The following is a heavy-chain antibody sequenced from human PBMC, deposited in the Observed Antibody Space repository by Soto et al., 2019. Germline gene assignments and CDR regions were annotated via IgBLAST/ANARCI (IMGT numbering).Heavy chain of an antibody. Sequence: QVQLVQPGAEVKKPGASVKFSCKASGYIFTNFYIHWLRQAPGQGLEWIGIINPNGGSTNYAQNFQGRVTMTRDTSMSTVYMDLSSLRSEDTAVYYCTRGLASGDYWGQGTLITVSS. CDR3: TRGLASGDY. J-gene: IGHJ4*02. D-gene: IGHD6-6*01. V-gene: IGHV1-46*03. CDR1: GYIFTNFY. CDR2: INPNGGST.